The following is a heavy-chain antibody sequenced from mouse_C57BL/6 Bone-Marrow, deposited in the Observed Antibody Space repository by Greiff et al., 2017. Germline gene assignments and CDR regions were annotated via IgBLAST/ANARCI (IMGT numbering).Heavy chain of an antibody. CDR1: GFTFSDYG. Sequence: EVKLQESGGGLVKPGGSLKLSCAASGFTFSDYGMHWVRQAPEKGLEWVAYISRGGSTIYYADTVKGRFTISRDNAKNTLCLQMTSLRSEDTAMYYCARGYSNYFAWFAYWGQGTLVTVSA. V-gene: IGHV5-17*01. CDR2: ISRGGSTI. D-gene: IGHD2-5*01. CDR3: ARGYSNYFAWFAY. J-gene: IGHJ3*01.